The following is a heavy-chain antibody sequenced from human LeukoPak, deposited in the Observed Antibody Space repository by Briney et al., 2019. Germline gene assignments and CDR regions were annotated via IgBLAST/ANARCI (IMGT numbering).Heavy chain of an antibody. CDR1: GFTFSSYW. V-gene: IGHV3-7*01. CDR2: IKQDGSEK. CDR3: ARDQGVAYYYDSSGYYAARDY. Sequence: PGGSLRLSCAASGFTFSSYWMSWVRQAPGKGLEWVASIKQDGSEKYYVDSVKGRFTISRDNAKNSQYLQMNSLRAEDTAVYYCARDQGVAYYYDSSGYYAARDYWGQGNLVTVSS. D-gene: IGHD3-22*01. J-gene: IGHJ4*02.